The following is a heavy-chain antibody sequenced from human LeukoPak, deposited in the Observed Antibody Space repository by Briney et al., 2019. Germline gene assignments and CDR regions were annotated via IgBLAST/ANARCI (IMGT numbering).Heavy chain of an antibody. CDR2: ISHSESA. D-gene: IGHD3-3*01. V-gene: IGHV4-30-2*01. Sequence: SQTLSLTCTVSGGSISSGANYWSWIRQPPGRGLEWIGYISHSESAYYSPSLESRITISVDTSKNQFSLKLSSVTAADTAVYYCARGVGTYYDFWSAQRGDDAFDIWGQGTMVTVSS. CDR1: GGSISSGANY. CDR3: ARGVGTYYDFWSAQRGDDAFDI. J-gene: IGHJ3*02.